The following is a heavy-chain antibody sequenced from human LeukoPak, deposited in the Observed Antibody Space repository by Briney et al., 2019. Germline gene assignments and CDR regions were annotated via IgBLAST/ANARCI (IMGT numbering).Heavy chain of an antibody. V-gene: IGHV4-59*01. Sequence: SETLSLTCTVSGGSISSYYWSWIRQPPGKGLEWIGYTYYSGSTNYNPSLKSRVTISVDTSKNQFSLKLSSVTAADTAVYYCARNPSALAAAGHWFDPWGQGTLVTVSS. J-gene: IGHJ5*02. CDR1: GGSISSYY. CDR3: ARNPSALAAAGHWFDP. CDR2: TYYSGST. D-gene: IGHD6-13*01.